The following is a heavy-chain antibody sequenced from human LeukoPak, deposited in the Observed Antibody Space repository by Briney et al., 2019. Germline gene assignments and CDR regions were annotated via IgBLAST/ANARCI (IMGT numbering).Heavy chain of an antibody. V-gene: IGHV1-46*01. D-gene: IGHD5-18*01. J-gene: IGHJ4*02. CDR3: ARGHGIQLWSLDY. Sequence: GASVKVSCKASGYTFTSYFLQWVRQAPGQGLEWMGIINPSGGSTSYAQKFQGRVTMTRDTSTSTVYMELSSLRSEDTAVYYCARGHGIQLWSLDYWGQGTLVTVSP. CDR1: GYTFTSYF. CDR2: INPSGGST.